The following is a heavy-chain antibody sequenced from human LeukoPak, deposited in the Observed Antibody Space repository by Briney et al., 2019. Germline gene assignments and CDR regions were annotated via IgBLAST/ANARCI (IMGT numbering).Heavy chain of an antibody. CDR1: GGSISSYY. V-gene: IGHV4-59*01. Sequence: PSETLSLTCTVSGGSISSYYWSWIRQPPGKGLEWIGYIYYSGSTNYNPSLKSRVTISVDTSKNQFSLKLSSVTAADTAVYYCARDVHSSGWYYFDYWGQGTLVTVSS. CDR3: ARDVHSSGWYYFDY. CDR2: IYYSGST. D-gene: IGHD6-19*01. J-gene: IGHJ4*02.